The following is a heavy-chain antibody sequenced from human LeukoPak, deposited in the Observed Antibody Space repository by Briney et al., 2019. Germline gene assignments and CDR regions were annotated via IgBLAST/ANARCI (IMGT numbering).Heavy chain of an antibody. Sequence: PSETLSLTCAVYGGSFSGYYWSWIRQPPGKGLEWIGEINHSGSTNYNPSLKSRVTISVDTSKNQFSLKLSSVTAADTAVYYCARVSPTIAVAVKPFDYWGQGTLVTVSS. CDR1: GGSFSGYY. CDR3: ARVSPTIAVAVKPFDY. V-gene: IGHV4-34*01. J-gene: IGHJ4*02. D-gene: IGHD6-19*01. CDR2: INHSGST.